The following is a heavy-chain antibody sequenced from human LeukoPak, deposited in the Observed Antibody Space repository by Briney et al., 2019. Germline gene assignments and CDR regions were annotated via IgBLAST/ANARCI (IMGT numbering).Heavy chain of an antibody. D-gene: IGHD5-12*01. CDR2: IYSGGST. J-gene: IGHJ4*02. CDR3: ARGEGAYDSNFDF. CDR1: GFTVSSNY. Sequence: PGGSLRLSCVASGFTVSSNYMSWVRQAPGKGLEWVSVIYSGGSTYYAESVRGRFTISRDNSKNTLYLQMNSLRAEDTAVYYCARGEGAYDSNFDFWGQGTLVTVSS. V-gene: IGHV3-53*01.